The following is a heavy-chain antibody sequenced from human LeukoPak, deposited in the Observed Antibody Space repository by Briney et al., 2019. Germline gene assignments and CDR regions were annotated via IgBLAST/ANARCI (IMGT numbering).Heavy chain of an antibody. J-gene: IGHJ4*02. Sequence: PGGSLRLSCAASGFTFDDYGMSWVRQAPGKGLEWVSGINWNGGSTGYADSVKGRFTISRDNAKNSLYLQMNSLRAEGTALYYCARVYYDHVMGPTTHFDYWGQGTLVTVSS. V-gene: IGHV3-20*04. CDR3: ARVYYDHVMGPTTHFDY. CDR2: INWNGGST. CDR1: GFTFDDYG. D-gene: IGHD3-16*01.